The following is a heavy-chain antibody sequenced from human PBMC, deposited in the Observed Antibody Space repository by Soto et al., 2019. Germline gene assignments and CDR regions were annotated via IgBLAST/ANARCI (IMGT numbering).Heavy chain of an antibody. CDR3: AREKKYYYDSSGSPGAFDI. J-gene: IGHJ3*02. V-gene: IGHV1-69*06. CDR1: GGTFSSYA. D-gene: IGHD3-22*01. Sequence: SVKVSCKASGGTFSSYAISWVRQAPGQGLEWMGGIIPIFGTANYAQKFQGRVTITADKSTSTAYMELSSLRSEDTAVYYCAREKKYYYDSSGSPGAFDIWGQGTMVTVS. CDR2: IIPIFGTA.